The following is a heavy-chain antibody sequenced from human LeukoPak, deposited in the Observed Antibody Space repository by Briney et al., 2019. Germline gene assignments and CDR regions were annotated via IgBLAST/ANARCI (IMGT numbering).Heavy chain of an antibody. CDR2: ISSSSSYT. J-gene: IGHJ4*02. CDR3: ARRAGYCSYTSCYSFDY. V-gene: IGHV3-11*06. D-gene: IGHD2-2*01. Sequence: PGGSLRLSCAASGFTFSDYYMSWIRQAPGKGLEWVSYISSSSSYTNYADSVKGRFTISRDNAKNSLYLQMNSPTAEATARYYCARRAGYCSYTSCYSFDYWGQGTLVTVSS. CDR1: GFTFSDYY.